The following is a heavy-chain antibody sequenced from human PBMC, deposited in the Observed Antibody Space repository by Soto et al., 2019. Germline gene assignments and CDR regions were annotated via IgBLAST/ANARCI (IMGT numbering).Heavy chain of an antibody. CDR1: GFTFSSFS. Sequence: GGSLRLSCAASGFTFSSFSMNWVRQAPGKGLEWVSYISGSSSTIYYADSVKGRFTISRDNAKNSLYLQMNSLRDEDTAVYYCAREIMITFGGVIGTAYVMDVWGQGTTVTVSS. J-gene: IGHJ6*02. CDR3: AREIMITFGGVIGTAYVMDV. D-gene: IGHD3-16*02. CDR2: ISGSSSTI. V-gene: IGHV3-48*02.